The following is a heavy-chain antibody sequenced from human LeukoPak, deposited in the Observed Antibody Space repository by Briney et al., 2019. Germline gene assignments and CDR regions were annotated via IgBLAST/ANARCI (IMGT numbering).Heavy chain of an antibody. CDR2: ISGSGGRT. D-gene: IGHD6-19*01. V-gene: IGHV3-23*01. J-gene: IGHJ4*02. Sequence: GGSLRLSCAASGFTFSSYAMSWVRQAPGKGLEWVSAISGSGGRTYYADSVKGRFTISRDNSKNTLYLQMNSLRAEDTAVYYCAKDLFPAVAGTADYWGQGTLVTVSS. CDR1: GFTFSSYA. CDR3: AKDLFPAVAGTADY.